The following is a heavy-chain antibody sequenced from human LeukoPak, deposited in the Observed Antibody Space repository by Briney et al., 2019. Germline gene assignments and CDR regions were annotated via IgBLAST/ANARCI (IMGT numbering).Heavy chain of an antibody. CDR1: GFTFSSYW. V-gene: IGHV3-7*01. CDR3: AREYYDFWSGPYMDV. CDR2: IKQDGSEK. J-gene: IGHJ6*03. Sequence: GGSLRLSCAASGFTFSSYWMSWVRQAPGKGLEWVANIKQDGSEKHYVDSVKGRFTISRDNAKNSLYLQMNSLRAEDTAVYYCAREYYDFWSGPYMDVWGKGTTVTVSS. D-gene: IGHD3-3*01.